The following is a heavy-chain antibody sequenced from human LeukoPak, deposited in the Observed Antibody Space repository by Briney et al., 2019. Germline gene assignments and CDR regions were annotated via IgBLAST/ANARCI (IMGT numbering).Heavy chain of an antibody. V-gene: IGHV3-74*01. CDR2: INGDATGT. CDR3: ARGGVAGTFDY. D-gene: IGHD6-19*01. Sequence: GGSLRLSCAASGFTFSTYWMHWVRQAPGMGLVWVSRINGDATGTTYADSVKGRFTISRDNAKNTLYLQMNTLRAEDTAVYYCARGGVAGTFDYWGQGTLVTVSS. J-gene: IGHJ4*02. CDR1: GFTFSTYW.